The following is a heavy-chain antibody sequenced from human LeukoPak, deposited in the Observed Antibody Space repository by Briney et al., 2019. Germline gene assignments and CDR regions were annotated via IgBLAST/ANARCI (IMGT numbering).Heavy chain of an antibody. J-gene: IGHJ5*02. CDR2: IYYSGST. V-gene: IGHV4-59*01. D-gene: IGHD5-24*01. CDR1: GGPISSYY. CDR3: AREEIRSWFDP. Sequence: SETLSLTCTVSGGPISSYYWSWIRQPPGKGLEWIGYIYYSGSTNYNPSLKSRVTISVDTSKNQSSLKLSSVTAADTAVYYCAREEIRSWFDPWGQGTLVTVSS.